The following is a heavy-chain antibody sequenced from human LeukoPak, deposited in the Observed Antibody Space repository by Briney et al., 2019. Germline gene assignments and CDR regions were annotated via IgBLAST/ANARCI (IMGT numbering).Heavy chain of an antibody. V-gene: IGHV4-34*01. CDR2: INHSGST. J-gene: IGHJ3*02. CDR1: GGSCSGYY. D-gene: IGHD1-14*01. Sequence: SETLSLTCAVYGGSCSGYYWSWIRQPPGKGLEWIGEINHSGSTNYNPSLKSRVTISVDTSKNQFSLKLSSVTAADTAVYYCARNFLGRSRKAFDIWGQGTMVTVSS. CDR3: ARNFLGRSRKAFDI.